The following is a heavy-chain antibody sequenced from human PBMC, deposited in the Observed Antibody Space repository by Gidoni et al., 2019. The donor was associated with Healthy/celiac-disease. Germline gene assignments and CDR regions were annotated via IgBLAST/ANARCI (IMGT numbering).Heavy chain of an antibody. V-gene: IGHV1-8*01. Sequence: QVQLVQSGAEVTKPGASVKVHCKASGSTFTSYDINWVRQATGQGLEWMGWMNPNSGNTGYAQKFQGRVTMTRNTSISTAYMELSSLRSEDTAVYYCANLDYYDSSGPTDYWGQGTLVTVSS. J-gene: IGHJ4*02. CDR1: GSTFTSYD. D-gene: IGHD3-22*01. CDR2: MNPNSGNT. CDR3: ANLDYYDSSGPTDY.